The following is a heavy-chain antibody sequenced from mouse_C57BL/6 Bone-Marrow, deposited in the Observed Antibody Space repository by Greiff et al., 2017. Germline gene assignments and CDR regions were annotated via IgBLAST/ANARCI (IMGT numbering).Heavy chain of an antibody. CDR1: GFTFSDYG. J-gene: IGHJ2*01. CDR2: ISSGSSTI. Sequence: VKLVDSGGGLVKPGGSLKLSCAASGFTFSDYGMHWVRQAPEKGLEWVAYISSGSSTIYYADTGKGRCTISRDNAKNTLFLQRTSLRSEDTAMYYCAKDYFDYWGQGTTLTVSS. CDR3: AKDYFDY. V-gene: IGHV5-17*01.